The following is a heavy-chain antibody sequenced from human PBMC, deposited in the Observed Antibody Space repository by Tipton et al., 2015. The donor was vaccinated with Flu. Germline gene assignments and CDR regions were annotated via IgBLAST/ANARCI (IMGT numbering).Heavy chain of an antibody. CDR3: ARKGVGAVSFDF. Sequence: SLRLSCAASGFTFDDYAMHWVRQAPRKGLEWVSGISWNSGNIGYADSVKGRFTISRDNAKNSLYLQMNSLRAEDTALYYCARKGVGAVSFDFWGQGTLVTVSS. V-gene: IGHV3-9*01. CDR1: GFTFDDYA. J-gene: IGHJ4*02. D-gene: IGHD1-26*01. CDR2: ISWNSGNI.